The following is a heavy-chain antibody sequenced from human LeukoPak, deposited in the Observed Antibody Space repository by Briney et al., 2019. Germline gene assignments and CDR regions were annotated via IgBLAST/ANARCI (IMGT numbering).Heavy chain of an antibody. CDR1: GFTFGDYA. V-gene: IGHV3-49*04. J-gene: IGHJ4*02. D-gene: IGHD6-13*01. Sequence: GGSLRLSCTASGFTFGDYAMSWVRQAPGKGLEWVGFIRSKAYGGTTEYAASVKGRFTVSRDDSKSIAYLQMNSLKTEDTAVYYCTRDRRAYSSSWYWGQGTLVTVSS. CDR3: TRDRRAYSSSWY. CDR2: IRSKAYGGTT.